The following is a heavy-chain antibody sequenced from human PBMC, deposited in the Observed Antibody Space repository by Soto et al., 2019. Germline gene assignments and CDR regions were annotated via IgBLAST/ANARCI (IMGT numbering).Heavy chain of an antibody. CDR3: ARGLFTIFGVVTPPYYYYGMDV. J-gene: IGHJ6*02. CDR2: INHSGST. V-gene: IGHV4-34*01. D-gene: IGHD3-3*01. Sequence: ETLSLTCAVYGGSFSGYYWSWIRQPPGKGLEWIGEINHSGSTNYNPSLKSRVTISVDTSKNQFSLKLSSVTAADTAVYYCARGLFTIFGVVTPPYYYYGMDVWGQGTTVTVSS. CDR1: GGSFSGYY.